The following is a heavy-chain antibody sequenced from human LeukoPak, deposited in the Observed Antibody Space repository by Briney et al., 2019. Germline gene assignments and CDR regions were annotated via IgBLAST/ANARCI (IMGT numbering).Heavy chain of an antibody. V-gene: IGHV4-39*07. J-gene: IGHJ6*03. Sequence: SETLSLTCTVSVGSISSSSYYWASIRQPPGKGLEWIGSMYYSGSTYYNPSLQSRVTISIDTSKNQFSLKLRFVTAADTAVYYCARVRCSGGSCPYYYNYYYMDVWGKGTTVTVSS. CDR3: ARVRCSGGSCPYYYNYYYMDV. CDR2: MYYSGST. D-gene: IGHD2-15*01. CDR1: VGSISSSSYY.